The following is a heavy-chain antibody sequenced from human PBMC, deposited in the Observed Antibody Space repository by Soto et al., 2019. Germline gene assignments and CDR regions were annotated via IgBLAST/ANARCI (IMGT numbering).Heavy chain of an antibody. Sequence: LSLTCAISGDSVSSHTAAWNWVRQSPSRGLEWLGRTFYRSEWKTDYAPSVRGRITINADTSRNQFSPQLSSVTPEDTAVYYCAVNRASWLFDSWGQGTLVTVSS. CDR3: AVNRASWLFDS. J-gene: IGHJ4*02. V-gene: IGHV6-1*01. D-gene: IGHD5-12*01. CDR2: TFYRSEWKT. CDR1: GDSVSSHTAA.